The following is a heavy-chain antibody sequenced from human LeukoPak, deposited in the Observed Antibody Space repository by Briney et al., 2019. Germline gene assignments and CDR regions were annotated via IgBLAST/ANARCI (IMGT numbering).Heavy chain of an antibody. CDR3: ARVPSRRFGCSSWYWYFDY. CDR2: ISGNGGST. J-gene: IGHJ4*02. D-gene: IGHD6-13*01. CDR1: GFTFSNYA. V-gene: IGHV3-64*01. Sequence: PGGSLRLSCAASGFTFSNYAMHWVRQAPGKGLEYVSGISGNGGSTYYANSVKGRFTISRDNSKNTLYLQMNSLRAEDTAVYYCARVPSRRFGCSSWYWYFDYWGQGTLVTVSS.